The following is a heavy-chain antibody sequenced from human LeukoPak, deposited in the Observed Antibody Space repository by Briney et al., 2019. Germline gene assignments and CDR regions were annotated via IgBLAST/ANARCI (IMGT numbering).Heavy chain of an antibody. D-gene: IGHD2-2*01. Sequence: GGSLRLSCAGSGFIFRNYGMHWVRQAPGQGLEWVANINPYGSDTYYADSVKGRFTISRDNAENSLYLQMNSLRAEDTAVYYCTRVRVVVPSAFDYCDFWGQGTPVTVSS. J-gene: IGHJ4*02. V-gene: IGHV3-7*01. CDR1: GFIFRNYG. CDR2: INPYGSDT. CDR3: TRVRVVVPSAFDYCDF.